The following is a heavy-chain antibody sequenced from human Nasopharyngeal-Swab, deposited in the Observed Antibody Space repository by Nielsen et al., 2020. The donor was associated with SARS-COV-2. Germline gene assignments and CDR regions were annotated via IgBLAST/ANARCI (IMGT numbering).Heavy chain of an antibody. J-gene: IGHJ4*02. CDR3: AREGLYSSSLAY. CDR2: IYYSGST. Sequence: MRQSPGKGLEWIGSIYYSGSTYYNPSLKSRVTISVDTSKNQFSLKLSSVTAADTAVYYCAREGLYSSSLAYWGQGTLVTVSS. V-gene: IGHV4-39*07. D-gene: IGHD6-6*01.